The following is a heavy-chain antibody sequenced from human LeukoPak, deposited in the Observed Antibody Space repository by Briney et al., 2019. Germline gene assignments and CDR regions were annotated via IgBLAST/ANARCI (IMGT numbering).Heavy chain of an antibody. Sequence: ASVKVSCKASGYAFTGYYMHWVRQAPGQGLGWMGWINPNSGGTNYAQKFQGRVTMTRDTSISTAYMELSRLSSDDTAVYYCARPMVRGAHYYGMDVWGQGTTVTVSS. CDR3: ARPMVRGAHYYGMDV. D-gene: IGHD3-10*01. V-gene: IGHV1-2*02. CDR2: INPNSGGT. J-gene: IGHJ6*02. CDR1: GYAFTGYY.